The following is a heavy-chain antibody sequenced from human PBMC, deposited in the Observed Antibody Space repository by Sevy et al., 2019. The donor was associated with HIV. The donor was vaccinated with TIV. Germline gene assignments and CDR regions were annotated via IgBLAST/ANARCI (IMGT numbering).Heavy chain of an antibody. D-gene: IGHD3-10*01. CDR1: GFPFTSSA. Sequence: ASVKVSCKASGFPFTSSAVQWVRQARGQRLECIGWIVLGSGNTKYSQEFKERDTITRDMSTSTAYMELSSLRSEDTAVYYCAATNYFGSGRWGGENYFDYWGQGTLVTVSS. V-gene: IGHV1-58*01. CDR3: AATNYFGSGRWGGENYFDY. J-gene: IGHJ4*02. CDR2: IVLGSGNT.